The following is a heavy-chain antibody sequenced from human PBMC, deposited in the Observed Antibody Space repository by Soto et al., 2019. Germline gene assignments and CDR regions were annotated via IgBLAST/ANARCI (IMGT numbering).Heavy chain of an antibody. D-gene: IGHD2-15*01. V-gene: IGHV4-30-4*01. CDR2: ISYSGSA. Sequence: SETLCLTCTVSGGSISSGSYYWSWIRQPPGKGLEWSGFISYSGSAYYNPSLKSRVTISVDTSKNQFSLNLSFVTAADTAVYYCATMGTPATGLYYFDYWGQGTLVTVSS. CDR1: GGSISSGSYY. CDR3: ATMGTPATGLYYFDY. J-gene: IGHJ4*02.